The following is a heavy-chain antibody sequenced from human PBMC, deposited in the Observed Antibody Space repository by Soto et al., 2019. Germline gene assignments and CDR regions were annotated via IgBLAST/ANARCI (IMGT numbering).Heavy chain of an antibody. Sequence: PGGSLRLSCAASGFTFSSYSMNWVRQAPGKGLEWVSYISSSSSTIYYADSVKGRFTISRDNSKNTLYLQMNSLRAEDTAVYYCARDLRTLYGMDVWGQGTTVTVSS. CDR3: ARDLRTLYGMDV. CDR1: GFTFSSYS. V-gene: IGHV3-48*01. J-gene: IGHJ6*02. CDR2: ISSSSSTI.